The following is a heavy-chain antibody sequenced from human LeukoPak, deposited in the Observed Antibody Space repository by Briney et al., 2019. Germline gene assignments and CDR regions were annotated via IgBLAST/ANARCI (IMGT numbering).Heavy chain of an antibody. D-gene: IGHD3-10*01. Sequence: GASVKISCKASGYTFTSYGISWVRQAPGQGLEWMGWISAYNGNTNYAQKLQGRVTMTTDTSTSTAYMELRSLRSDGTAVYYCARDCRACRWFGELSDYYGMDVWGQGTTVTVSS. CDR2: ISAYNGNT. CDR3: ARDCRACRWFGELSDYYGMDV. J-gene: IGHJ6*02. V-gene: IGHV1-18*01. CDR1: GYTFTSYG.